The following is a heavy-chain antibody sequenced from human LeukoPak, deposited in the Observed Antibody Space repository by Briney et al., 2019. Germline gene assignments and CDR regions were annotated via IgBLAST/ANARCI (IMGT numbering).Heavy chain of an antibody. CDR2: ISWNSGSI. Sequence: PGGSLRLSCAASGFTFDDDAMHWVRQAPGKGLGWVSGISWNSGSIGYADSVKGRFTISRDNAKNSLYLQMNSLRAEDTALYYCAKADFYDSSGHFDYWGQGTLVTVSS. V-gene: IGHV3-9*01. J-gene: IGHJ4*02. CDR1: GFTFDDDA. CDR3: AKADFYDSSGHFDY. D-gene: IGHD3-22*01.